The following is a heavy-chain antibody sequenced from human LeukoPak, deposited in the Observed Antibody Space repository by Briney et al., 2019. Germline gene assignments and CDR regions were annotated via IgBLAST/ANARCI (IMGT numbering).Heavy chain of an antibody. CDR1: GGSITSDAYY. D-gene: IGHD3-22*01. CDR2: IYYSGST. Sequence: SETLSLTCTVSGGSITSDAYYWSWIRQPPGKGLEWIGYIYYSGSTYYNPSLKSRVTISVDTSKNQFSLKLSSVTAADTAVYYCARSIDSSGYYYVNWFDPWGQGTLVTVSS. V-gene: IGHV4-31*03. CDR3: ARSIDSSGYYYVNWFDP. J-gene: IGHJ5*02.